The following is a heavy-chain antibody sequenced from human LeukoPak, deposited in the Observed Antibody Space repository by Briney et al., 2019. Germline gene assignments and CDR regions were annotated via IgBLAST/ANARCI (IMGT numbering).Heavy chain of an antibody. D-gene: IGHD3-10*01. Sequence: SETLSLTCTASGGSISSYYWNWIRQPPGKGLEWIGYIYYSGSTNYNPSLKSRVTMSVDTSKNQFSLKLSSVTAADTAVYYCARDGYYYGSGSYFAFDIWGQGTMVTVSS. J-gene: IGHJ3*02. CDR1: GGSISSYY. CDR2: IYYSGST. V-gene: IGHV4-59*12. CDR3: ARDGYYYGSGSYFAFDI.